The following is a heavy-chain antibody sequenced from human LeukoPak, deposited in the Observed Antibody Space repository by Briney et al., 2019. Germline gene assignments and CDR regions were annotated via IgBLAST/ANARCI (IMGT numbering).Heavy chain of an antibody. Sequence: KPGGSLRLSCSACGFPFSDHYVRCIRHAPGKGLEWVSYISSSSGGQTDYADSVKGRFTISRDNANNALYLQQHSLRAEGTAVYYCARDRRPSSYIGMDVWGQGTTVTVSS. CDR2: ISSSSGGQT. J-gene: IGHJ6*02. V-gene: IGHV3-11*05. CDR3: ARDRRPSSYIGMDV. CDR1: GFPFSDHY. D-gene: IGHD5-12*01.